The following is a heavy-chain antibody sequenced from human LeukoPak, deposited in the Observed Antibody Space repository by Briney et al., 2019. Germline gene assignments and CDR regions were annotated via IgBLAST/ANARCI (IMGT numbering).Heavy chain of an antibody. Sequence: HPGGSLRLSCAASGFTFNNYAMNWVRQAPGKGLEWVSVIYSGGSTYYADSVKGRFTISRDNSKNTLYLQMNSLRAEDTAVYYCARRASGYYYGFDYWGQGTLVTVSS. CDR2: IYSGGST. J-gene: IGHJ4*02. D-gene: IGHD3-22*01. CDR3: ARRASGYYYGFDY. V-gene: IGHV3-66*01. CDR1: GFTFNNYA.